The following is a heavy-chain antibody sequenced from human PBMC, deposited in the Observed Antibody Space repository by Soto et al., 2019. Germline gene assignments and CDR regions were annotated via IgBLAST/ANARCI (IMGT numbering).Heavy chain of an antibody. CDR2: IIPIFGTA. Sequence: SVKVSCKASGGTFSSYAISWVRQAPGQGLEWMGGIIPIFGTANYAQKFQGRVTITADESTSTAYMELSSLRSEDTAVYYCARGSAYGSGSNLWGQGTLVTVSS. CDR3: ARGSAYGSGSNL. D-gene: IGHD3-10*01. CDR1: GGTFSSYA. J-gene: IGHJ4*02. V-gene: IGHV1-69*13.